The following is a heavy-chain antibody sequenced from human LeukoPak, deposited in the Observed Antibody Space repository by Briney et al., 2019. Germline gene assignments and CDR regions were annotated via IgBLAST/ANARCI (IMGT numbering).Heavy chain of an antibody. CDR1: GGSIRSHY. J-gene: IGHJ4*02. V-gene: IGHV4-59*11. Sequence: NTSETLSLTCTVSGGSIRSHYWSWIRQPPGKGLEWIGYIYYDGSTNCNPSLKSRVTISVDRSKNQFSLKLSSVTAADTAVYYCARGRDYYEYYFDYWGQGTLVTVSS. CDR2: IYYDGST. CDR3: ARGRDYYEYYFDY. D-gene: IGHD3-22*01.